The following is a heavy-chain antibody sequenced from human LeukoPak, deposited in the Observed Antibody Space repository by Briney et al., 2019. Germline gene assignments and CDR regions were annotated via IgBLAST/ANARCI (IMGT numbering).Heavy chain of an antibody. D-gene: IGHD3-16*01. Sequence: SETLSLTCAVYGGSFSGYYWSWIRQPPGKGLEWIGEINHSGSTNYNPSLKSRVTISVDTSKNQFSLKLSSVTAADTAVYYCARAWGTRRKYFDYWDQGTLVTVSS. CDR1: GGSFSGYY. CDR3: ARAWGTRRKYFDY. CDR2: INHSGST. J-gene: IGHJ4*02. V-gene: IGHV4-34*01.